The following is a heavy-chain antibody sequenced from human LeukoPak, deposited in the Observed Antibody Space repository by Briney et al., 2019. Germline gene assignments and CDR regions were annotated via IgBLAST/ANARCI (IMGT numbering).Heavy chain of an antibody. CDR3: VKGRYSFDS. D-gene: IGHD3-10*01. Sequence: GGSLRLSCAASGFTFSSHAMTWVRQAPGKGLEWVSGISTSGGSTHYADSVKGRFTISRDNSKNTLYLQMDSLRAEDAAVYYCVKGRYSFDSWGQGTLVTVSS. CDR2: ISTSGGST. CDR1: GFTFSSHA. V-gene: IGHV3-23*01. J-gene: IGHJ4*02.